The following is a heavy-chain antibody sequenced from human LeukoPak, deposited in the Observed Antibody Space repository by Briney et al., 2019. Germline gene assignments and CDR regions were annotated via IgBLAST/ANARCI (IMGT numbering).Heavy chain of an antibody. CDR3: ARVRAGCSSTSCYKGIRNWFDP. J-gene: IGHJ5*02. D-gene: IGHD2-2*02. V-gene: IGHV1-58*01. CDR2: IVVASGTT. Sequence: GTSVKVSCKASGFTFSTSAVQWVRQARGQRLEWIGWIVVASGTTKYAQSLQGRVTITRDMSTSTAYMELSSLRSEDTAVYCCARVRAGCSSTSCYKGIRNWFDPWGQGTLVTVSS. CDR1: GFTFSTSA.